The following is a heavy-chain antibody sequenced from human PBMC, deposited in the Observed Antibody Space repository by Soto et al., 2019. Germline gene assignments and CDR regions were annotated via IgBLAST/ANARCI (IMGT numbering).Heavy chain of an antibody. CDR3: ARDPLEGMDV. Sequence: SETLSLTCAVSGGSISSGDYYWSWIRQPPGKGLEWIGYIYYSGSTYYNPSLKSRVTISVDTSKNQFSLKLSSVTAADTAVYYCARDPLEGMDVWGQGTTVTVSS. V-gene: IGHV4-30-4*01. CDR2: IYYSGST. J-gene: IGHJ6*02. D-gene: IGHD1-1*01. CDR1: GGSISSGDYY.